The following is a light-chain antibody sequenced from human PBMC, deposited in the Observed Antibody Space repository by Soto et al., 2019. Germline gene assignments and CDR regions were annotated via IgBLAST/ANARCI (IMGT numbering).Light chain of an antibody. J-gene: IGKJ1*01. Sequence: EIVMTQSPATLSVSPGERATLSCRASQSVSSNLAWYQQKPGQAPRLLIYGASTRATGIPARFSGSGSGTEFTLTISSLQSEDFAVYYCKQYNNLPETFGQGTKVDIK. CDR3: KQYNNLPET. V-gene: IGKV3-15*01. CDR1: QSVSSN. CDR2: GAS.